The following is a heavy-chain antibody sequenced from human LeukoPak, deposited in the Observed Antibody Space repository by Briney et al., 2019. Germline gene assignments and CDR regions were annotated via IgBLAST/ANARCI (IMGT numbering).Heavy chain of an antibody. CDR1: GGSFSGYY. Sequence: PSETLSLTCAVYGGSFSGYYWSWIRQPRGEGLEWIGEINHSGSTNYNPSLKSRVTISVDTSKNQFSLKLSSVTAADTAVYYCARGYLTDYYDSSGYYYWGQGTLVTVSS. J-gene: IGHJ4*02. D-gene: IGHD3-22*01. CDR3: ARGYLTDYYDSSGYYY. CDR2: INHSGST. V-gene: IGHV4-34*01.